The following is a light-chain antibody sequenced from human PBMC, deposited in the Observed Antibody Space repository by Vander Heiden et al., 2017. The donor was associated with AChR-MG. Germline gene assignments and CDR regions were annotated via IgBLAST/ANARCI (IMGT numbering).Light chain of an antibody. Sequence: EMVLTQSPATLSLSPGDRATLSCRASQSLSSYLAWFQQKPGQAPRLLIYDTSNMATGIPARFSGSGSGTDFTLTISSLEPEDFAVYYCHQRRNWPLTFGGGTKVEIK. CDR2: DTS. CDR3: HQRRNWPLT. J-gene: IGKJ4*01. V-gene: IGKV3-11*01. CDR1: QSLSSY.